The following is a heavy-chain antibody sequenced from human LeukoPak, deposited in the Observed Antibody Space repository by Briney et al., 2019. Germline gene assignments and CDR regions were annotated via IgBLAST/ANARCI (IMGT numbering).Heavy chain of an antibody. V-gene: IGHV3-74*01. D-gene: IGHD5-18*01. J-gene: IGHJ4*02. Sequence: PEGSLRLSCAASGFTFSSYWRHWVRQAPGKGLVWFSRINSDGSSTSYADSVKGRFTISRDNAKNTLYLQMNSLRSEDTAVYYCARPGYSYGRYFDYWGQGTLVTVSS. CDR3: ARPGYSYGRYFDY. CDR1: GFTFSSYW. CDR2: INSDGSST.